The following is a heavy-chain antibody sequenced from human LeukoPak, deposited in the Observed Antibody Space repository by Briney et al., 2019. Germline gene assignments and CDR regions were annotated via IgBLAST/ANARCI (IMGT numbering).Heavy chain of an antibody. CDR2: ISGSGGST. CDR3: AKGRGKLLWFGELSNDY. CDR1: GLTFSSYG. Sequence: GGSLRLSCAASGLTFSSYGMSWVRQAPGKGLEWVSAISGSGGSTYYADSVKGRFTISRDNSKNTLYLQMNSLRAEDTAVYYCAKGRGKLLWFGELSNDYWGQGTLVTVSS. D-gene: IGHD3-10*01. V-gene: IGHV3-23*01. J-gene: IGHJ4*02.